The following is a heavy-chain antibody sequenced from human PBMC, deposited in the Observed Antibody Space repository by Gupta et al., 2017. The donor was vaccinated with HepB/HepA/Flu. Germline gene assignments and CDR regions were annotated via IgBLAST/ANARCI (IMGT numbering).Heavy chain of an antibody. CDR3: ARGPYYYYYMDV. V-gene: IGHV1-18*04. Sequence: QAQLVQSGAEVKKPGASVRVSCEASGYAFINYAITWVRQAPGQGLEWMGWIRPHNGNTNYEQKFHDRVTMTTDTSTSTAYMELRSLVSDDTAVYYCARGPYYYYYMDVWGTGTTVTVS. D-gene: IGHD3-16*01. J-gene: IGHJ6*03. CDR2: IRPHNGNT. CDR1: GYAFINYA.